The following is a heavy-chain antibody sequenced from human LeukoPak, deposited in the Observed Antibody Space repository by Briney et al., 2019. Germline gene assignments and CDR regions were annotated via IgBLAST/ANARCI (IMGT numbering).Heavy chain of an antibody. CDR1: GYTFTGYY. D-gene: IGHD1-26*01. CDR3: ARRPRIVGATTVDYYYYYMDV. J-gene: IGHJ6*03. Sequence: GASVKVSCKASGYTFTGYYMHWVRQAPGQGLEWMGWINPNSGGTNYAQKFQGRVTMTRDTSISTAYMELSRLRSDDTAVYYCARRPRIVGATTVDYYYYYMDVWGKGTTVTISS. CDR2: INPNSGGT. V-gene: IGHV1-2*02.